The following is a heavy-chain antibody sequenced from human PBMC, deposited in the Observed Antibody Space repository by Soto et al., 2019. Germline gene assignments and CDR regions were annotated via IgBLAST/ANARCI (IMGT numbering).Heavy chain of an antibody. Sequence: LRLSCAASGFTFSSYAMSWVRQAPGKGLEWVSAISGSGGSTYYADSVKGRFTISRDNSKNTLYLQMNSLRAEDTAVYYCAKVRYYYDSSGPSLFDYWGQGTLVTVSS. CDR3: AKVRYYYDSSGPSLFDY. J-gene: IGHJ4*02. D-gene: IGHD3-22*01. CDR2: ISGSGGST. V-gene: IGHV3-23*01. CDR1: GFTFSSYA.